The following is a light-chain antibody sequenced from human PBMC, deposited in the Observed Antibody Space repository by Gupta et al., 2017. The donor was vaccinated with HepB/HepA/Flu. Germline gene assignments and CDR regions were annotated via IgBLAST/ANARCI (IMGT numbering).Light chain of an antibody. CDR3: QVWESSSDPRVV. Sequence: SYVLTQPPSVSVAPGKTARITCGGNNIGSKSVHWYQQKPGQAPVLVIYYDSDRPSGIPERFSGSNSGNTATLTISRVEAGDEADYYCQVWESSSDPRVVFGGGTKLTVL. V-gene: IGLV3-21*01. CDR1: NIGSKS. J-gene: IGLJ2*01. CDR2: YDS.